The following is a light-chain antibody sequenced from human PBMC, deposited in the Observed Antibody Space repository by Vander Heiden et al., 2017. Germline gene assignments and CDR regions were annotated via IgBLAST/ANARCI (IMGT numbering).Light chain of an antibody. CDR1: ESIGTS. Sequence: EIVLTQSPDSQSVTPKERVTITCRASESIGTSCHWYQQKPDQSPKLLIKYASQSFSGVPSRFTGSGSGTDFTLTINSLEAEDAAAYYCLQTSSLPYTFGQGTKLEIK. J-gene: IGKJ2*01. CDR3: LQTSSLPYT. CDR2: YAS. V-gene: IGKV6-21*01.